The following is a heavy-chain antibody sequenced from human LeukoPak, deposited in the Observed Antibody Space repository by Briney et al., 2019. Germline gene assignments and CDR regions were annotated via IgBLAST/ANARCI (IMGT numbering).Heavy chain of an antibody. CDR3: ARGLTYYDFWSGFNAYYYLDV. CDR2: VYYDGST. CDR1: GGSISSYY. D-gene: IGHD3-3*01. Sequence: PSETLSLTCTVSGGSISSYYWSWIRQPPGKGLDWIAYVYYDGSTNYNPSLKSRVTISVDTSKNQFSLKLSSVTAADTAVYYCARGLTYYDFWSGFNAYYYLDVWGKGTTVTVSS. J-gene: IGHJ6*03. V-gene: IGHV4-59*01.